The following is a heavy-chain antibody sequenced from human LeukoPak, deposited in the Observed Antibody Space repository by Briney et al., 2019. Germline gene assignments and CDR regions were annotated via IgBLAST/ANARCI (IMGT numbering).Heavy chain of an antibody. V-gene: IGHV1-18*01. CDR3: ARDPSHYCSSTSCYKGWFDP. Sequence: GASVKVSCKASGYTFTSYGISWVRKAPGQGLEWMGWISAYNGNTNYAQKLQGRVTMTTDTSTSTAYMELRSLRSDDTAVYYCARDPSHYCSSTSCYKGWFDPWGQGTLVTVSS. J-gene: IGHJ5*02. CDR2: ISAYNGNT. D-gene: IGHD2-2*02. CDR1: GYTFTSYG.